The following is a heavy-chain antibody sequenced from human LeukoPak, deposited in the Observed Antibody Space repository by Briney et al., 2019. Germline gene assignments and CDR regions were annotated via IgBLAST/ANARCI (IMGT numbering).Heavy chain of an antibody. V-gene: IGHV1-18*01. CDR1: GGTFSSYS. CDR2: ISAYNGNT. D-gene: IGHD3-10*01. Sequence: GASVKVSCKASGGTFSSYSISWVRQAPGQGLEWMGWISAYNGNTNYAQKLQGRVTMTTDTSTSTAYMELRSLRSDDTAVYYCARDIWFGDPLAFDIWGQGTMVTVSS. J-gene: IGHJ3*02. CDR3: ARDIWFGDPLAFDI.